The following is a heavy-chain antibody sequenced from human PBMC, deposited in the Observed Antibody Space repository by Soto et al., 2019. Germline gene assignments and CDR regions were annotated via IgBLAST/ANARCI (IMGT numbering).Heavy chain of an antibody. V-gene: IGHV1-18*01. Sequence: ASVKVSCKASGYTFTSYGITWVRQAPGQGLEWMGWISTYNGNTKYAQKLQGRVTMTTDTSTSTAYMELRSLRSDDTAMYYCARDPPSAFWSGSFIAGPSSFDCWGQGTLVTVS. CDR2: ISTYNGNT. J-gene: IGHJ4*02. CDR1: GYTFTSYG. CDR3: ARDPPSAFWSGSFIAGPSSFDC. D-gene: IGHD3-3*01.